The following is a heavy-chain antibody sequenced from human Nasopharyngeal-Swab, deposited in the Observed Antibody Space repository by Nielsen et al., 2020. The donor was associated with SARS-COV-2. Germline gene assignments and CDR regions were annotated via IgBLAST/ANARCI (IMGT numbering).Heavy chain of an antibody. J-gene: IGHJ6*02. V-gene: IGHV4-34*01. CDR1: GGSFSGYY. CDR3: ARADYYDFWSGGYGMDV. CDR2: INHSGST. D-gene: IGHD3-3*01. Sequence: SETLSLTCAVYGGSFSGYYWSWIRQPPGKGLEWIGEINHSGSTNYNPSLKSRVTISVDTSKNQFSLKLSSVTAADTAVYYCARADYYDFWSGGYGMDVWGQGTTVTVSS.